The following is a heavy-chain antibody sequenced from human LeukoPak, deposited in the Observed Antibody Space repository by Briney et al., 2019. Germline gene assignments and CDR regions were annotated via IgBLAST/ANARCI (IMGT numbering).Heavy chain of an antibody. J-gene: IGHJ4*02. CDR2: TYYSGST. Sequence: SETLSLTCTASGGSISSSSFYWGWIRQPPGKGLEWIGSTYYSGSTNYNPSLKSRVTISVDTSKTQFSLKLTSVTAADTAVYYCARLGPGGHGEFDYWGQGTLVTVSS. CDR3: ARLGPGGHGEFDY. V-gene: IGHV4-39*07. D-gene: IGHD3-10*01. CDR1: GGSISSSSFY.